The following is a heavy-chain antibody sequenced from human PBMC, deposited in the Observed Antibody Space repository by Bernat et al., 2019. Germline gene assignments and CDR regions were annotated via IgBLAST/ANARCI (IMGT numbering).Heavy chain of an antibody. Sequence: EVQLLESGGGLVQPGGSLRLSCAASGFTFSSYAMSWVRQAPGKGLEWVSAISGSGGSTYYADSVKGRFTISRDNSKNTRYLQMNSLRAEDTAVYYCAKGCLGRSGGRCYSIFHWGQGTLVTVSS. V-gene: IGHV3-23*01. CDR2: ISGSGGST. J-gene: IGHJ4*02. CDR1: GFTFSSYA. D-gene: IGHD2-15*01. CDR3: AKGCLGRSGGRCYSIFH.